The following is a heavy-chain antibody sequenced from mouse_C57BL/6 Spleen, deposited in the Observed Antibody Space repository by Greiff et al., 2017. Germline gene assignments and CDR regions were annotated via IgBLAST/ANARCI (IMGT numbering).Heavy chain of an antibody. Sequence: VQLQQSVAELVRPGASVKLSCTASGFNIKNTYMHWVKQRPEQGLEWIGRIDPANGNTKYAPKFQGKATITADPSSNTAYLQLSSLTSEDTAIYYCASPLNYGSSYNAMDYWGQGTSVTVSS. D-gene: IGHD1-1*01. CDR3: ASPLNYGSSYNAMDY. CDR1: GFNIKNTY. J-gene: IGHJ4*01. CDR2: IDPANGNT. V-gene: IGHV14-3*01.